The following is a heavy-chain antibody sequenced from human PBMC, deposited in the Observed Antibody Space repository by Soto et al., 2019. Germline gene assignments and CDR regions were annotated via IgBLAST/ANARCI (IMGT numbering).Heavy chain of an antibody. V-gene: IGHV1-2*04. CDR2: INPNSGGT. D-gene: IGHD6-6*01. Sequence: GASVKVSCKASGYTFAGYYMHWVRQAPGQGLEWMGWINPNSGGTNYAQKFQGWVTMTRDTSISTAYMELSRLRSDDTAVYYCARVGQLVLNDGMDVWGQGTTVTVSS. CDR1: GYTFAGYY. CDR3: ARVGQLVLNDGMDV. J-gene: IGHJ6*02.